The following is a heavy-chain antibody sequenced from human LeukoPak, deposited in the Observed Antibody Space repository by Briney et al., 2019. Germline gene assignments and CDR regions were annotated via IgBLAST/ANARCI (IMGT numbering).Heavy chain of an antibody. CDR2: IRYNAGDK. Sequence: GGSLRLSCAASGFTFSHYGMHWVRQAPGKGLEWVAFIRYNAGDKYYADSVKDRFSISRDNSKNTLFLQMNRLRPEDAAVYYCAKAPVTTCRGAFCYPFDYWGLGTLVTVSS. D-gene: IGHD2-15*01. V-gene: IGHV3-30*02. CDR3: AKAPVTTCRGAFCYPFDY. J-gene: IGHJ4*02. CDR1: GFTFSHYG.